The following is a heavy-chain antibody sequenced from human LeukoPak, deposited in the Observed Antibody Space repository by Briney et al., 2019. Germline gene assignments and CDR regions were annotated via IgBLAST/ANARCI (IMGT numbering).Heavy chain of an antibody. CDR3: VRHDSFIPF. J-gene: IGHJ4*02. D-gene: IGHD2-21*01. V-gene: IGHV3-23*01. CDR1: GFTFSNYA. CDR2: ISDTYATT. Sequence: GGSLRLSCAASGFTFSNYAMTWVRQAPGKGLEWVSSISDTYATTYYTDSVKGRCTISRDNSKNTVSLLLNNLRAEDTAVYFCVRHDSFIPFWGQGTLVTVSS.